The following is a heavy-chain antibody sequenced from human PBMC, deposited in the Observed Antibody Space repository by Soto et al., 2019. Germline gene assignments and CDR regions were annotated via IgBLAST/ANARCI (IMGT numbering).Heavy chain of an antibody. CDR1: GLTFSDYH. J-gene: IGHJ4*02. D-gene: IGHD3-16*01. CDR2: ISSSSAI. V-gene: IGHV3-11*01. CDR3: INTPRRGSEAYYFDY. Sequence: PGGSLRLSCAASGLTFSDYHMNWVRQAPGKGLEWVSFISSSSAIYYADSVKGRFTISRDNAKNSLYLQMNSLETDDTAVYHCINTPRRGSEAYYFDYWGQGALVTVSS.